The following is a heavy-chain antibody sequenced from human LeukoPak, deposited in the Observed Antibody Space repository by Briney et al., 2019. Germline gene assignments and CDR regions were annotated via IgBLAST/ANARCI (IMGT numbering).Heavy chain of an antibody. Sequence: ASVKVSCKASGYTLTSYGITWVRQAPGQGLEWMGWISAYNGNTIYAQKLQGRVTMTTDTPTSTAYMELRSLRSDDTAVYYCARDRSIAVASEIDYWGQGTLVTVSS. CDR1: GYTLTSYG. D-gene: IGHD6-19*01. J-gene: IGHJ4*02. V-gene: IGHV1-18*01. CDR2: ISAYNGNT. CDR3: ARDRSIAVASEIDY.